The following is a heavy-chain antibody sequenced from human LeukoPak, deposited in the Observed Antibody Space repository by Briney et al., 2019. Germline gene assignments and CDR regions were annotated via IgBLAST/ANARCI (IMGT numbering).Heavy chain of an antibody. CDR2: IFPLDSDT. CDR3: ATVGTTGTRWFDP. J-gene: IGHJ5*02. V-gene: IGHV5-51*01. D-gene: IGHD1-1*01. Sequence: GESLKISCKGSGYKFTAFWIGWVRQMPGKGLEWMGIIFPLDSDTRYSPSLQGQVTISVDKSISTAYLQWSSLKTSDTAIYYCATVGTTGTRWFDPWGQGTLVTVSS. CDR1: GYKFTAFW.